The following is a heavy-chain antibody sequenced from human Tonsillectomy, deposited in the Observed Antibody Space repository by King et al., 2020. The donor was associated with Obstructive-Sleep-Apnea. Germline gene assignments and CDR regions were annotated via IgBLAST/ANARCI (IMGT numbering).Heavy chain of an antibody. CDR1: GFTFQTYG. J-gene: IGHJ1*01. Sequence: VQLVESGGALAQPGGSLRLSCAASGFTFQTYGMIWVRQAPGKGLDWISYISSRSSTIDYAESVMVRFTISRDKAKNSLYLQMNNLRGDDTAMYCCASDQETGGCSDWGRGIPVTVAS. CDR2: ISSRSSTI. V-gene: IGHV3-48*01. D-gene: IGHD7-27*01. CDR3: ASDQETGGCSD.